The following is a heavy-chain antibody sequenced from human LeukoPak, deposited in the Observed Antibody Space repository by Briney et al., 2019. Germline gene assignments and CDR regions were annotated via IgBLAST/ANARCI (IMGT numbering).Heavy chain of an antibody. CDR2: INSDGSST. J-gene: IGHJ3*02. Sequence: PGGSLRLSCAASGFTFSSYWVHWVRQAPGKGLVWVSPINSDGSSTSYADSVKGRFTISRDNAKNTLSLQMNSLRAEDTAVYYYARVGGSNAFDIWGQGTMVIVSS. CDR3: ARVGGSNAFDI. CDR1: GFTFSSYW. V-gene: IGHV3-74*01. D-gene: IGHD1-26*01.